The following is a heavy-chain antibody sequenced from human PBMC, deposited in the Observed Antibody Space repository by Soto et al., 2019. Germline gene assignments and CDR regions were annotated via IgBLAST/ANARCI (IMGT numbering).Heavy chain of an antibody. CDR2: ISWNSGSI. D-gene: IGHD3-16*01. Sequence: EVQLVESGGGLVQPGRSLRLSCAASGFTFDDYAMHWVRQAPGKGLEWVSGISWNSGSIGYADSVKGRFTISRDNAKNSLYLQMNSLRAEDTALYYCAKLWGPVLWGQGTLVTVSS. J-gene: IGHJ4*02. V-gene: IGHV3-9*01. CDR1: GFTFDDYA. CDR3: AKLWGPVL.